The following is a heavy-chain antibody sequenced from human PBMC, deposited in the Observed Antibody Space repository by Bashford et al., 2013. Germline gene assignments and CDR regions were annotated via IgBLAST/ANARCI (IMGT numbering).Heavy chain of an antibody. Sequence: ESLKISCKGSGYSFTYYWIAWVRQMPGKGLEWMGIIYPGDSDTRYSPSFQGQVTISADKSLTTAYLQWSTLKASDTAVYYCARDVSATGLGYWGQGTLVTVSS. CDR3: ARDVSATGLGY. CDR2: IYPGDSDT. V-gene: IGHV5-51*01. J-gene: IGHJ4*02. CDR1: GYSFTYYW. D-gene: IGHD6-13*01.